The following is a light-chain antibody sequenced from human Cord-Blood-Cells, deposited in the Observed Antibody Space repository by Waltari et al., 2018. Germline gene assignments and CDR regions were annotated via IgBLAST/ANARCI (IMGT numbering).Light chain of an antibody. CDR3: QQSYSTPWT. J-gene: IGKJ1*01. CDR2: AAS. Sequence: DIQMTQSPSSLSASVGDRVTITGRASQSISSYLNWYQQKPGKAPKLLIYAASSLQSGVPSRFSGSGSGTDFTLTISSLQPEDCATYYCQQSYSTPWTFGQGTKVEIK. CDR1: QSISSY. V-gene: IGKV1-39*01.